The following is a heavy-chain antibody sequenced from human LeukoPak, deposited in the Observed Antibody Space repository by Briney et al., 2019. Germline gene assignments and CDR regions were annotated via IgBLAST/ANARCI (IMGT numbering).Heavy chain of an antibody. CDR3: ARGATVTTHDAFDI. V-gene: IGHV3-74*01. J-gene: IGHJ3*02. D-gene: IGHD4-17*01. Sequence: GGSLRLSCAASGFSFSSYWMHWVRQAPGKGLVWVSRINGDGSSTRYADSVKGRFTISRDNAKNSLYLQMNSLRAEDTAVYYCARGATVTTHDAFDIWGQGTMVTVSS. CDR1: GFSFSSYW. CDR2: INGDGSST.